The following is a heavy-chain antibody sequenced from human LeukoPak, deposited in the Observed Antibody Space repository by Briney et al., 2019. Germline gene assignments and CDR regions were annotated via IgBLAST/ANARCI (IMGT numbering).Heavy chain of an antibody. D-gene: IGHD3-10*01. Sequence: RPGGSLRLSCAASGFTFSSYEMNWVRQAPGKGVEGVSYISSSGSAIYYADSVKGRFTISRDNAKNSLYLQMNSLRAEDTAVYYCARNNYYGSGWGQGTLVTVSS. V-gene: IGHV3-48*03. CDR1: GFTFSSYE. CDR3: ARNNYYGSG. CDR2: ISSSGSAI. J-gene: IGHJ4*02.